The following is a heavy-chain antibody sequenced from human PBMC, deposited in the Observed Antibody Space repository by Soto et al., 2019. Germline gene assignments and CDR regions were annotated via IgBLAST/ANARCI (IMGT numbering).Heavy chain of an antibody. V-gene: IGHV1-58*01. CDR1: GFTFSSSA. CDR3: ASSIAARPGLLYYYYGMDV. J-gene: IGHJ6*02. Sequence: GASVKVSCKASGFTFSSSAVQWLRQARGQRLEWIGWIVVGSGDTNYAQNLQERVTIARDTSASTAYMELSSLRSEDTAVYYCASSIAARPGLLYYYYGMDVWGQGTTVTVSS. D-gene: IGHD6-6*01. CDR2: IVVGSGDT.